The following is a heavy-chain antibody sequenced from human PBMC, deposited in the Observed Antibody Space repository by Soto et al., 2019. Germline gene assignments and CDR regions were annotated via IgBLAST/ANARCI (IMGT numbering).Heavy chain of an antibody. CDR3: TCIFSGGYGYGFYYYVMAV. D-gene: IGHD5-18*01. J-gene: IGHJ6*02. Sequence: PSETLSLTCTVSGGSISSSSYYWGWIRQPPGKGLEWIGSIYYSGSTYYNPSLKSRVTISVDTSKSQFSLKLSSVTAADTAVYYCTCIFSGGYGYGFYYYVMAVWGQGTTVTVSS. CDR1: GGSISSSSYY. V-gene: IGHV4-39*01. CDR2: IYYSGST.